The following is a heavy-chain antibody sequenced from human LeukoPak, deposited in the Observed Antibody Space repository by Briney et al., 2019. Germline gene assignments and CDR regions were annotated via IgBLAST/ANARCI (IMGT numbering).Heavy chain of an antibody. CDR1: GFTFSTYG. Sequence: GGSLRLSCAASGFTFSTYGMHWVRQAPGKGLEWVANIKQDGSEKYYVDSVKGRFTISRDNAKNSLFLQMNGLRVEDTAVYYCAKHSVGPDYWGQGTLVTVSS. D-gene: IGHD3-10*01. CDR3: AKHSVGPDY. CDR2: IKQDGSEK. J-gene: IGHJ4*02. V-gene: IGHV3-7*03.